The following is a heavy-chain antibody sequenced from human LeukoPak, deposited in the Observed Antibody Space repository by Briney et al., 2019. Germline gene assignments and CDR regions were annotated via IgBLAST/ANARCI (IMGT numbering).Heavy chain of an antibody. V-gene: IGHV3-21*01. D-gene: IGHD2-2*02. Sequence: PGGSLRLSCAASGFTFSSYSMNWVRQAPGEGLEWVSSISSSSSYIYYADSVKGRFTISRDNAKNSLYLQMNSLRAEDTAVYYCAHQFDGYCISDSCYKYHGMDVWGQGTTVTVSS. J-gene: IGHJ6*02. CDR2: ISSSSSYI. CDR3: AHQFDGYCISDSCYKYHGMDV. CDR1: GFTFSSYS.